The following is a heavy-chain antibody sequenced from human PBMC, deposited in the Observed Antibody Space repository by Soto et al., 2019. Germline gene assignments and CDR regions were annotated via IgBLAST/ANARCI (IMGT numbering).Heavy chain of an antibody. J-gene: IGHJ6*02. CDR3: TRPKNELRFYSYNGIDV. CDR1: DLTFTNTW. CDR2: IKSKTAGGTI. D-gene: IGHD5-12*01. V-gene: IGHV3-15*07. Sequence: SLRLSCKFSDLTFTNTWMDLVVDSPVKFLELVARIKSKTAGGTIDYAAPVEGRFTISRDDSKTTAYLQMNSLKTEDTAVYYCTRPKNELRFYSYNGIDVWGQGTTVTVSS.